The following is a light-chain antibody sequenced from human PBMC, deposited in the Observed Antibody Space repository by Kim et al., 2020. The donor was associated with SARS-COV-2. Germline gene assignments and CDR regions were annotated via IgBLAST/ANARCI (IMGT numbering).Light chain of an antibody. CDR1: NIGSKS. V-gene: IGLV3-21*04. Sequence: SYELTQPPSVSVAPGKTARITCGGNNIGSKSVHWYEQKPGQAPVLVIYYDSDRPSGIPERFPGSNSGNTATLTINRVEAGDEADYYCQVWDSSSDHRVFGGRTQLTVL. CDR2: YDS. J-gene: IGLJ3*02. CDR3: QVWDSSSDHRV.